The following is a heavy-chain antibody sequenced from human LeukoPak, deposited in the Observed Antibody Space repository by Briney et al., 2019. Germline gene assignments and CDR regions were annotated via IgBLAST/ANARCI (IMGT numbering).Heavy chain of an antibody. CDR2: ISSSGSTI. D-gene: IGHD3-9*01. CDR3: ARIKRVLRYFDWLFLFDY. Sequence: GGSLRLSCAASGFTFSDYYMSWICQAPGKGLEWVSYISSSGSTIYYADSVKGRFTISRDNAKNSLYLQMNSLRAEDTAVYYCARIKRVLRYFDWLFLFDYWGQGTLVTVSS. V-gene: IGHV3-11*01. J-gene: IGHJ4*02. CDR1: GFTFSDYY.